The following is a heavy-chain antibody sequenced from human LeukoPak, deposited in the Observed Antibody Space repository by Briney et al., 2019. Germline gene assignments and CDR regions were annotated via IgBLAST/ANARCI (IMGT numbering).Heavy chain of an antibody. V-gene: IGHV3-20*01. CDR2: VNRNGGTT. J-gene: IGHJ4*02. D-gene: IGHD4-23*01. Sequence: GGSLRLSCAASGFTFADYGMSGVRQAPGKGLEWVSGVNRNGGTTSYADSVKGRFTISRDNAKNSLYLQMNSLRVEDTALYHCARGNSNFNYWGQGTLVTVSS. CDR3: ARGNSNFNY. CDR1: GFTFADYG.